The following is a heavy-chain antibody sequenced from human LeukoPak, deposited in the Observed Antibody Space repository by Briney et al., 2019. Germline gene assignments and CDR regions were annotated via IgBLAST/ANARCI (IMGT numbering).Heavy chain of an antibody. CDR3: ARIPTGTYRFDP. V-gene: IGHV1-69*13. D-gene: IGHD1-1*01. J-gene: IGHJ5*02. Sequence: SVKVSYKASGGTFSSYAISWVRQAPGQGLEWMGGIIPIFGTASYAQKFQGRVTITADESTSTAYMELSSLRSEDTAVYYCARIPTGTYRFDPWGQGTLVTVSS. CDR1: GGTFSSYA. CDR2: IIPIFGTA.